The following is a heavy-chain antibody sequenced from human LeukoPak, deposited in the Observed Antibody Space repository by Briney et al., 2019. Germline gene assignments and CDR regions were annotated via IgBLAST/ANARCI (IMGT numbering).Heavy chain of an antibody. J-gene: IGHJ4*02. CDR2: INHSGST. CDR3: ARGLYSSGSGRTFDS. CDR1: DDSFSDYY. D-gene: IGHD3-10*01. V-gene: IGHV4-34*01. Sequence: SETLSLTCVAYDDSFSDYYWSWIRQPPGKGLEWIGEINHSGSTTYNPSLKSRVTTSVDTSNHRFFLKVTSVTAADTALYLCARGLYSSGSGRTFDSWGQGTLVTVSS.